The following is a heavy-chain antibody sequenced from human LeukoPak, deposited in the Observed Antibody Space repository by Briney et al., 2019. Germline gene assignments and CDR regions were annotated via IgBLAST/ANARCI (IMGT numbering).Heavy chain of an antibody. D-gene: IGHD3-22*01. V-gene: IGHV3-23*01. J-gene: IGHJ4*02. Sequence: PGGSLRLSCAASGFTFSSYAMSWVRQAPGKGLEWVSAISGSGGSTHYADSVKGRFTISRDNSKNTLYLQMNSLRAGDTAVYYCAKDVGSSGYYGFDYWGQGTLVTVSS. CDR3: AKDVGSSGYYGFDY. CDR2: ISGSGGST. CDR1: GFTFSSYA.